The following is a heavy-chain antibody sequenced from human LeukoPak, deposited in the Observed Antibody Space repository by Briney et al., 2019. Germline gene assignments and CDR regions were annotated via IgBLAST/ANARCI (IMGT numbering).Heavy chain of an antibody. CDR1: GFTFRTYW. CDR3: ARDYPTYYYSGMDV. V-gene: IGHV3-7*01. CDR2: IKQDGSEK. Sequence: GESLRLSCAASGFTFRTYWMSWVRQAPGKGLEWVANIKQDGSEKYYVDSVKGRFTISRDNAKNSLYLQMNTLRPEDTAVYYCARDYPTYYYSGMDVWGQGTLVTVSS. J-gene: IGHJ6*02.